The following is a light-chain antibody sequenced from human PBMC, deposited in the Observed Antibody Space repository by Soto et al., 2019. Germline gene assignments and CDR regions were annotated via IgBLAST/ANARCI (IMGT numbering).Light chain of an antibody. CDR3: QSYDSSPSGYI. V-gene: IGLV1-40*01. CDR2: GIN. J-gene: IGLJ1*01. Sequence: QSVLTQPPSVSGAPGQRVTISCTGSGSNIGAGFDIHWYQHLPGTAPKLLIYGINNRPSGVPDRFSGSKSGTSASLAIAGLQAEDEADYYCQSYDSSPSGYIFGTGTKVTVL. CDR1: GSNIGAGFD.